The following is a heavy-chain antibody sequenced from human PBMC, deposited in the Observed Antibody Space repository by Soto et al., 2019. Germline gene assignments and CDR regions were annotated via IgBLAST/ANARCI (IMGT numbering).Heavy chain of an antibody. V-gene: IGHV1-46*01. CDR2: INPSGGST. CDR1: GYTFTSYY. Sequence: GASVKVSCKASGYTFTSYYMHWVRQAPGQGLEWMGIINPSGGSTSYAQKFQGRVTMTRDTSKNTLYLQMNSLRAEDTAVYYCAKELHTSSGWSQVIYWGQGTQVTVSS. J-gene: IGHJ4*02. CDR3: AKELHTSSGWSQVIY. D-gene: IGHD6-19*01.